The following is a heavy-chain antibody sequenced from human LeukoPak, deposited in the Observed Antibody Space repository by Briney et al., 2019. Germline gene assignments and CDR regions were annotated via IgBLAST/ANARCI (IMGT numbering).Heavy chain of an antibody. CDR1: GGSISSYY. D-gene: IGHD5-18*01. Sequence: KSSETLSLTCAVSGGSISSYYWSWIRQPPGKGLEWIGFIYYSGSTHYNPSLKSRVTISVDTSKNQFSLKLSSVTAADTAVYYCARTEESGYSYRYFGYYYYMDVWGKGTTVTVSS. V-gene: IGHV4-59*01. CDR2: IYYSGST. CDR3: ARTEESGYSYRYFGYYYYMDV. J-gene: IGHJ6*03.